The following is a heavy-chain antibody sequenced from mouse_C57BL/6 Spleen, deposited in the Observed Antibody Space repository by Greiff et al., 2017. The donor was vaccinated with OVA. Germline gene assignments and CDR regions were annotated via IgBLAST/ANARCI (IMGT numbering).Heavy chain of an antibody. CDR1: GFTFSDYG. CDR2: ISSGSSTI. D-gene: IGHD1-1*01. V-gene: IGHV5-17*01. Sequence: EVQVVESGAGLVKPGGSLKLSCAASGFTFSDYGMHWVRQAPEKGLEWVAYISSGSSTIYYADTVKGRFTISRDNAKNTLFLQMTSLRSEDTAMYYCARGYYGSSHYYAMDYWGQGTSVTVSS. J-gene: IGHJ4*01. CDR3: ARGYYGSSHYYAMDY.